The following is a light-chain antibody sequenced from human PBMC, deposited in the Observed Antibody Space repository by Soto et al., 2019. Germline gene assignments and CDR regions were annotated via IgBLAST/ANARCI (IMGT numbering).Light chain of an antibody. CDR2: DVS. CDR1: SSDVGGYNY. Sequence: QSALTQPRSVSGSPGQSVTISCTGTSSDVGGYNYVSWYQQHPGKAPKLMIYDVSKRPSGVPDRCSGSKSGNTASLTISGIQAEDEADYYCCSYSGSYTLYVFGTGTKLTVL. CDR3: CSYSGSYTLYV. J-gene: IGLJ1*01. V-gene: IGLV2-11*01.